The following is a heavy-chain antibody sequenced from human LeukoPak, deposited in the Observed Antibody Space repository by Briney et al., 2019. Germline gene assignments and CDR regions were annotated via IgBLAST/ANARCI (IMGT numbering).Heavy chain of an antibody. Sequence: ASVKVSCKASGYTFTGYYRHWVRQAPGQGLEWMGWINPNSGGTNYAQKFQGRVTMTRDTSISTAYMELSRLRSDDTAVYYCARGARADWYYYYYMDVWGKGTTVTVSS. V-gene: IGHV1-2*02. J-gene: IGHJ6*03. CDR2: INPNSGGT. D-gene: IGHD2-21*01. CDR1: GYTFTGYY. CDR3: ARGARADWYYYYYMDV.